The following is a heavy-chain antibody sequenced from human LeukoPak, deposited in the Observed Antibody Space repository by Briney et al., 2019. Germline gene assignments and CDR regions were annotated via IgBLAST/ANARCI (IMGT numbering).Heavy chain of an antibody. V-gene: IGHV3-23*01. J-gene: IGHJ4*02. Sequence: PGGSLRLSCEASGFTFINYAMNWVRQAPAKGLEWVSTVSGLGTTTYYAASVKGRFTVSRDNSKSTVFLQMDSLRAEDTAVYYCATRRSGNYFATFDYWGQGILVTVSS. D-gene: IGHD3-22*01. CDR1: GFTFINYA. CDR2: VSGLGTTT. CDR3: ATRRSGNYFATFDY.